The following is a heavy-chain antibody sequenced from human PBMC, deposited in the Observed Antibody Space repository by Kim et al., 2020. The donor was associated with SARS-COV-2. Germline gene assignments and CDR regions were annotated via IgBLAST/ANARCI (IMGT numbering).Heavy chain of an antibody. D-gene: IGHD6-13*01. CDR1: GFTFSSYA. CDR2: ISYDGSNK. J-gene: IGHJ4*02. CDR3: ARADSSSWSPTRYFDY. Sequence: GGSLRLSCAASGFTFSSYAMHWVRQAPGKGLEWVAVISYDGSNKYYADSVKGRFTISRDNSKNTLYLQMNSLRAEDTAVYYCARADSSSWSPTRYFDYWGQGTLVTVSS. V-gene: IGHV3-30-3*01.